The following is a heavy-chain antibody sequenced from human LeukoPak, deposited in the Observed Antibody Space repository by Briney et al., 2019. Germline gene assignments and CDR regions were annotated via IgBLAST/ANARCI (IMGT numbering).Heavy chain of an antibody. CDR3: ARVHHSANQLFSSHY. CDR1: GYTFTNYG. J-gene: IGHJ4*02. CDR2: ISANNVEI. Sequence: ASVMVSCKASGYTFTNYGISWVRQAPGQGLEWMSWISANNVEIRYAQNFQGRVTMTAYTSTTTAYMELRRLRSDDTAVYYCARVHHSANQLFSSHYWGQGTQVTVSS. D-gene: IGHD2-2*01. V-gene: IGHV1-18*04.